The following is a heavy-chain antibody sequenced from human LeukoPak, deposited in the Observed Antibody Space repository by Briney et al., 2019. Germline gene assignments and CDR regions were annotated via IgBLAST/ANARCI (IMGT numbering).Heavy chain of an antibody. J-gene: IGHJ4*02. CDR2: IWYDGSNK. D-gene: IGHD6-13*01. V-gene: IGHV3-33*08. CDR1: GFTFSSYE. Sequence: GGSLRLSCAASGFTFSSYEMNWVRQAPGKGLEWVAVIWYDGSNKYYADSVKGRFTISRDNSKNTLYLQMNSLRAEDTAVYYCARESLRSIAAAGDIDYWGQGTLVTVSS. CDR3: ARESLRSIAAAGDIDY.